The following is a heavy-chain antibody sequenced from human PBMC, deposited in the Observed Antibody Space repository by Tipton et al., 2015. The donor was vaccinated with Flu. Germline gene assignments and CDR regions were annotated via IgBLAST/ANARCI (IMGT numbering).Heavy chain of an antibody. CDR2: IFHSGNT. CDR1: GNSIRSANYY. CDR3: VRRDYSNYVSEPKNWFDP. V-gene: IGHV4-38-2*02. Sequence: LRLSCTVSGNSIRSANYYWGWVRQPPGKGLEWIGNIFHSGNTYRNPSLKSRVTISVDTSKNQFSLKLTSVTAADTAVYYCVRRDYSNYVSEPKNWFDPWGQGTLVTVSS. J-gene: IGHJ5*02. D-gene: IGHD4-11*01.